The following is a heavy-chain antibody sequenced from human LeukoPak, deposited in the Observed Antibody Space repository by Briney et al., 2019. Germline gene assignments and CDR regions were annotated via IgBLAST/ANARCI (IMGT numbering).Heavy chain of an antibody. CDR1: GFTFGDYA. Sequence: GGSLRLFCTASGFTFGDYAMSWVRQAPGKGLEWVGFIRSKAYGGTTEYAASVKGRFTISRDDSKSIAYLQMNTLNTEDTAVYYCTRDQTSLTYYYGSGSYQYYFDYWGQGTLVTVSS. V-gene: IGHV3-49*04. J-gene: IGHJ4*02. CDR2: IRSKAYGGTT. CDR3: TRDQTSLTYYYGSGSYQYYFDY. D-gene: IGHD3-10*01.